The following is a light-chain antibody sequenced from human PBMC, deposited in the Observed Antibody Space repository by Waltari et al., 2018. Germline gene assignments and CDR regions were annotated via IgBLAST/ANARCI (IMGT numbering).Light chain of an antibody. Sequence: QSALTQPRSVSGSPGQSVTLSCTGTSCDVGGYKYVSWYQQHPGKAPKLIIYDVSKRPSGVPDRFSGSKSGNTASLTISGLQADIEADYYCCSYAGSYTWVFGGGTKLTVL. CDR3: CSYAGSYTWV. CDR2: DVS. J-gene: IGLJ3*02. CDR1: SCDVGGYKY. V-gene: IGLV2-11*01.